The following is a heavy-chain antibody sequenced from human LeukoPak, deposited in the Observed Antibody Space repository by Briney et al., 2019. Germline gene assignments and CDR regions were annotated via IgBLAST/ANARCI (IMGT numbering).Heavy chain of an antibody. J-gene: IGHJ6*02. V-gene: IGHV3-21*01. CDR1: GFTFSSYN. CDR3: ARDYYGSGSHATGMDV. CDR2: ISSSSSYI. D-gene: IGHD3-10*01. Sequence: GGSLRLSCAASGFTFSSYNMNWVRQAPGKGLEWVSSISSSSSYIYYADSVKGRFTISRDNAKNSLYLQMNSLRAEDTAVYYCARDYYGSGSHATGMDVWGQGTTVTVSS.